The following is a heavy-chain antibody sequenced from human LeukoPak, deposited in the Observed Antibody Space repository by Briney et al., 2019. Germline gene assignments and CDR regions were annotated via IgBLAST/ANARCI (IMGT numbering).Heavy chain of an antibody. CDR2: INPNSGGT. CDR3: ARDGSGSYGYDY. Sequence: GASVKVSCEASGYTFTGYYMHWVRQAPRQGLEWMGWINPNSGGTNYAQKFQGRVTMTRDTSISTAYMELSRLRSDDTAVYYCARDGSGSYGYDYWGQGTLVTVSS. V-gene: IGHV1-2*02. CDR1: GYTFTGYY. J-gene: IGHJ4*02. D-gene: IGHD3-10*01.